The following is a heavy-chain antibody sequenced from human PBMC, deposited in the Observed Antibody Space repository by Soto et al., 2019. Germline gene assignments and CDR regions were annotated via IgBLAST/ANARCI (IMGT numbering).Heavy chain of an antibody. D-gene: IGHD3-3*01. CDR1: GYTFTSYG. J-gene: IGHJ4*02. CDR3: ARAVDDFWSGYFYFDY. Sequence: GASVKVSCKASGYTFTSYGISWVRQAPGQGLEWMGWISAYNGNTNYAQKLQGRVTMTTDTSTSTAYMELRSLRSDDTAVYYCARAVDDFWSGYFYFDYWGQGTLVTVSS. CDR2: ISAYNGNT. V-gene: IGHV1-18*01.